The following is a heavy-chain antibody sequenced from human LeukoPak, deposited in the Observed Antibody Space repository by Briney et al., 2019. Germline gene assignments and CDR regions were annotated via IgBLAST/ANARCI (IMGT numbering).Heavy chain of an antibody. V-gene: IGHV3-64*01. CDR3: ARESLDYGDYGWYFDL. Sequence: GGSLRLSCAASGFTFSSYAMHWVRQAPGKGLEYVSAISSNGGSTYYANSVKGRFTISRDNPKNTLYLQMGSLRAEDMAVYYCARESLDYGDYGWYFDLWGRGTLVTVSS. D-gene: IGHD4-17*01. CDR1: GFTFSSYA. J-gene: IGHJ2*01. CDR2: ISSNGGST.